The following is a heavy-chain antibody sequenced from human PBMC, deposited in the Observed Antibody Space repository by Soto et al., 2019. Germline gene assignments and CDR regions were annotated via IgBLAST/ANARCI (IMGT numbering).Heavy chain of an antibody. V-gene: IGHV3-23*01. J-gene: IGHJ6*02. CDR3: AKDSWAIFGVPAGEYYAMDV. CDR1: GFTFENYA. Sequence: GSLRLSCVASGFTFENYAMSWVRQAPGKGLEWVSAISGSGGTTYYSDSVKGRFTISRDNSKNTVYLQMNDLRVEDAAEYFCAKDSWAIFGVPAGEYYAMDVWGQGTTVTSP. CDR2: ISGSGGTT. D-gene: IGHD3-3*01.